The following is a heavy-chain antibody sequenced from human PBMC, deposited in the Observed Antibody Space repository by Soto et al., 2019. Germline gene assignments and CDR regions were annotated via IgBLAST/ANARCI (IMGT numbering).Heavy chain of an antibody. CDR1: GGTFSSDA. J-gene: IGHJ4*02. CDR2: LIPILGTT. V-gene: IGHV1-69*13. D-gene: IGHD6-19*01. Sequence: ASVKVSCKASGGTFSSDAVSWARQAPGQGLEWMGGLIPILGTTHYAQKFQGRVTITADESTNTAYMELSSLRSDDTAVYYCARASRYVSGWYHDYWGQGTRVTVSS. CDR3: ARASRYVSGWYHDY.